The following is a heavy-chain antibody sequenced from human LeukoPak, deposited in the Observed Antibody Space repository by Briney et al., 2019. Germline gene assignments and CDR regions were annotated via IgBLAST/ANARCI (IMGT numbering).Heavy chain of an antibody. Sequence: PSETLSLICTVSGGSISSSSYYWGWIRQPPGKGLEWIGNIYYSGSTYYNPSLKSRVTISVDTSKNQFSLKLSSVTAADTAVYYCARGSGYSSSCYGYWGQGTLVTVSS. V-gene: IGHV4-39*07. D-gene: IGHD6-13*01. CDR2: IYYSGST. CDR1: GGSISSSSYY. CDR3: ARGSGYSSSCYGY. J-gene: IGHJ4*02.